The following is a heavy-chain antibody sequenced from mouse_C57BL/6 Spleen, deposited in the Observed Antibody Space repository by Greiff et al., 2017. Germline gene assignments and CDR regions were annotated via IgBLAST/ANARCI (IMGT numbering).Heavy chain of an antibody. CDR2: IAPETGGT. V-gene: IGHV1-15*01. CDR1: GYTFTDYE. J-gene: IGHJ2*01. Sequence: VQLQQSGAELVRPGASVTLSCKASGYTFTDYEMHWVKQTPVHGLEWIGAIAPETGGTAYNQKFKGKAILTADKSSSTAYMQLSSLTSEDSAVYFCTKNLSDYLDDWGQGTTLTVSS. CDR3: TKNLSDYLDD. D-gene: IGHD2-3*01.